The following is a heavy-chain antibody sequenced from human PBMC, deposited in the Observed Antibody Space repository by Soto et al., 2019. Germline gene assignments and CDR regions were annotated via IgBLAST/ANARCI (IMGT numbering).Heavy chain of an antibody. V-gene: IGHV3-48*03. CDR1: GFTFSSYE. Sequence: GSLRLSCAASGFTFSSYEMNWVRQAPGKGLEWVSDISNNGSTIYYADSVKGRFTISRDNSKNTLYLQMNSLRAEDTAVYYCARSPPLGAAAGIPFDYWGQGTLVTVSS. J-gene: IGHJ4*02. CDR2: ISNNGSTI. CDR3: ARSPPLGAAAGIPFDY. D-gene: IGHD6-13*01.